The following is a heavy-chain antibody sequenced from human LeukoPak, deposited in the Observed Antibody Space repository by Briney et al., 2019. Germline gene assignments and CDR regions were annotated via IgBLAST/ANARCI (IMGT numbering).Heavy chain of an antibody. CDR1: GGSISSSSYY. CDR3: ARHYYSNHLYFDY. D-gene: IGHD4-11*01. CDR2: IYYSGST. J-gene: IGHJ4*02. Sequence: PSETLSLTCTVSGGSISSSSYYWGWIRQPPGKGLEWIGSIYYSGSTYYNPSLKSRVTISVDTSKNQFSLKLSSVTAADTAVYYCARHYYSNHLYFDYWGQGTLVTVSS. V-gene: IGHV4-39*01.